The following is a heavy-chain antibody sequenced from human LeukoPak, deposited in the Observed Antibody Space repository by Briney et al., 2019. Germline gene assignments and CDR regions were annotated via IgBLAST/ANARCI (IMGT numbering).Heavy chain of an antibody. V-gene: IGHV1-3*01. Sequence: ASVKVSCKASGYTFTSYAMHWVRQAPGQRLEWMGWINAGNGNTKYSQKLQGRVTITRDTSASTAYMELSSLRSEDTAVYYCAREGILWFGESPYYYYGMDVWGKGTTVTVSS. CDR3: AREGILWFGESPYYYYGMDV. D-gene: IGHD3-10*01. CDR2: INAGNGNT. J-gene: IGHJ6*04. CDR1: GYTFTSYA.